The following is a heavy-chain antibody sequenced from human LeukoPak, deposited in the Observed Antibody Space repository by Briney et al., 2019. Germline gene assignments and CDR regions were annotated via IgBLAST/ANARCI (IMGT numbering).Heavy chain of an antibody. V-gene: IGHV3-30*04. CDR3: AREGTPGESYFDY. Sequence: GGSLRLSCAASGFTFSSYAMHWVRQAPGKGLEWVAVISYDGSNKYYADSVKGRFTISRDNSRNTLYLQMNSLRTEDTAVYYCAREGTPGESYFDYWGQGTLVTVSS. J-gene: IGHJ4*02. CDR1: GFTFSSYA. D-gene: IGHD3-16*01. CDR2: ISYDGSNK.